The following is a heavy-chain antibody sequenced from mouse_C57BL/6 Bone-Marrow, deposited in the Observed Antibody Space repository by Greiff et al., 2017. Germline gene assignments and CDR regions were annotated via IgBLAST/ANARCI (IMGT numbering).Heavy chain of an antibody. Sequence: QVQLQQSGAELARPGASVKLSCKASGYTFTSYGISWVKQRTGQGLEWIGEIYPRSGNTYYNEKFKGNATLTADKSSSTAYMELRNLTSEDSAVYYCARSPYYYGSSYWYFDVWGTGTTVTVSS. J-gene: IGHJ1*03. CDR2: IYPRSGNT. V-gene: IGHV1-81*01. CDR1: GYTFTSYG. CDR3: ARSPYYYGSSYWYFDV. D-gene: IGHD1-1*01.